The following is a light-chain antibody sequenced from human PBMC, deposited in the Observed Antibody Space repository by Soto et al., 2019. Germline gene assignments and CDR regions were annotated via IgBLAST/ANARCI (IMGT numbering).Light chain of an antibody. CDR3: MQGVETPFT. CDR2: LGS. J-gene: IGKJ3*01. CDR1: ESLLFTNGYNY. V-gene: IGKV2-28*01. Sequence: DIVMTQSPLSLPVTPGEAASISCRSSESLLFTNGYNYLDWYVQKPGQSPQLLIYLGSHRAPGVPDRFSGSGSGTDFTLKISRVEDEDVGFYYCMQGVETPFTFGPGTKVDIK.